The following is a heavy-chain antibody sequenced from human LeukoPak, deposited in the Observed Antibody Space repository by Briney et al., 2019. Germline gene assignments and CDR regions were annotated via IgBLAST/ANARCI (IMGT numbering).Heavy chain of an antibody. CDR3: ARAGYDILTGYYPTLDY. CDR1: GGSISSSSYY. CDR2: IYYSGST. Sequence: SETLSLTCTVSGGSISSSSYYWGWIRQPPGKGLEWIGSIYYSGSTYYNPSLKSRVTISVDTSKNQFSLKLSSVTAADTAVYYCARAGYDILTGYYPTLDYWGQGTLVTVSS. V-gene: IGHV4-39*07. D-gene: IGHD3-9*01. J-gene: IGHJ4*02.